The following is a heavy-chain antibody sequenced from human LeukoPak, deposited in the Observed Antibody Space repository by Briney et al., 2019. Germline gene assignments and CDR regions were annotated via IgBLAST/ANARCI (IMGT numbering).Heavy chain of an antibody. CDR1: GYTFTGYY. CDR2: INPNSGGT. V-gene: IGHV1-2*02. D-gene: IGHD3-22*01. Sequence: ASVKVSCKASGYTFTGYYMHWVRQAPGQGLEWMGWINPNSGGTNYAQKFQGRVTMTRDTSISTAYMELSRLRSDDTAVYYCASFSRYYDSSGYYLTEGTFDYWGQGTLVTVSS. J-gene: IGHJ4*02. CDR3: ASFSRYYDSSGYYLTEGTFDY.